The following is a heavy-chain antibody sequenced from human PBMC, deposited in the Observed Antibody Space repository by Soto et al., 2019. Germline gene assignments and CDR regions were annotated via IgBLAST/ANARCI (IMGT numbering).Heavy chain of an antibody. Sequence: QITLKESGPTLVKPTQTLTLTCTFSGFSLSTSGVGVGWIRQPPGKALEWLALIYWDDDKRYSPSLKSRLTIAKDTSKNQVVLTVINMDPVDTDTYYCAHILMSTSWPSFDYWGQGTLVTVSS. D-gene: IGHD6-13*01. J-gene: IGHJ4*02. CDR3: AHILMSTSWPSFDY. CDR1: GFSLSTSGVG. CDR2: IYWDDDK. V-gene: IGHV2-5*02.